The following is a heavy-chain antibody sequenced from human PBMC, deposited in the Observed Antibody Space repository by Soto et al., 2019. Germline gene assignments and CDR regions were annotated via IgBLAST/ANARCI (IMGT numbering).Heavy chain of an antibody. V-gene: IGHV1-18*01. J-gene: IGHJ6*02. Sequence: QVQLVQSGAEVKKPGASVKVSCKASGYTFTSYGISWVRQAPGQGLEWMGWISAYNGNTNYAQKLQGRVTMTTDTSTSTAYMELRSLRSDDTAVYYCARDTRPTVTTSPYYYYGMDVWGQGTTVTVSS. CDR2: ISAYNGNT. CDR3: ARDTRPTVTTSPYYYYGMDV. CDR1: GYTFTSYG. D-gene: IGHD4-17*01.